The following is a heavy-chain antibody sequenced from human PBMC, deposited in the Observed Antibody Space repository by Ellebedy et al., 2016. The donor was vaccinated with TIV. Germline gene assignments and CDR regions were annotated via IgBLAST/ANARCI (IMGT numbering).Heavy chain of an antibody. Sequence: AASVKVSCKASGYTFSDYHIHWVRQAPGQGLEWMGWINPNSGGTNYAQKFQGRVTMTRDTSISTAYMELSRLRSDDTAVYYCARTRGYSGYDSYGMDVWGQGTTVTVSS. CDR2: INPNSGGT. CDR1: GYTFSDYH. J-gene: IGHJ6*02. V-gene: IGHV1-2*02. CDR3: ARTRGYSGYDSYGMDV. D-gene: IGHD5-12*01.